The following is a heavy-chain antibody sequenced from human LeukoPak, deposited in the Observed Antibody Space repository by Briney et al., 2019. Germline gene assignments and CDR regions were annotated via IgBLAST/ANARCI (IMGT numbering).Heavy chain of an antibody. V-gene: IGHV3-64*01. J-gene: IGHJ4*02. D-gene: IGHD2-15*01. CDR1: GFTFSSYA. CDR2: ISSNGGST. Sequence: GGSLRLSCAASGFTFSSYAMHWVRQAPGKGLEYVSAISSNGGSTYYANSVKGRFTISRDNSKNTLYLQMGSLRAEDMAVYYCARRVVGDHWGQGTLVTVSS. CDR3: ARRVVGDH.